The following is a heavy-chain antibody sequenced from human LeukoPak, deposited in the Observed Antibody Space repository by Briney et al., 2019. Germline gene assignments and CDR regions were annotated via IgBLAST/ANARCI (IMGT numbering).Heavy chain of an antibody. V-gene: IGHV1-69*04. CDR1: GGTFSSYA. J-gene: IGHJ4*02. CDR2: IIPILGIA. D-gene: IGHD2-2*01. CDR3: ARVLAYCSSTSCHDY. Sequence: ASVKVSCKASGGTFSSYAISWVRQAPGQGLEWMGRIIPILGIANYAQKFQGRVTITADKSTSTAYMELSSLRSEDTAVYYCARVLAYCSSTSCHDYWGQGTLVTVSS.